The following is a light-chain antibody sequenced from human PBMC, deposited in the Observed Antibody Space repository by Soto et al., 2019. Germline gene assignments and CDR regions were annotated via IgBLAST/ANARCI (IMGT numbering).Light chain of an antibody. V-gene: IGKV3-20*01. CDR1: QSVSSN. CDR3: QQYIISPFT. CDR2: GAS. Sequence: EIVMTQSPATLSVSPGERATLSCRASQSVSSNLAWYQQKPGQAPRLLIYGASSRATGIPDRFSGSGSGTDFTLTINRLEPEDFAVYYCQQYIISPFTFGPGTKVDIK. J-gene: IGKJ3*01.